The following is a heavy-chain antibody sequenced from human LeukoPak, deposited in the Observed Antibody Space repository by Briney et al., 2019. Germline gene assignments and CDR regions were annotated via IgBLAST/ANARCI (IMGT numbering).Heavy chain of an antibody. D-gene: IGHD1-26*01. Sequence: SETLSLTCAVSGGSISSSNWWSWVRQPPGKGLEWIGEIYHSGSTNYNPSLKSRVTISVDTSKNQFSLKLSSVTAADTAVYYCARQWEVVGARYNAFDIWGQGTMVTVSS. V-gene: IGHV4-4*02. J-gene: IGHJ3*02. CDR2: IYHSGST. CDR1: GGSISSSNW. CDR3: ARQWEVVGARYNAFDI.